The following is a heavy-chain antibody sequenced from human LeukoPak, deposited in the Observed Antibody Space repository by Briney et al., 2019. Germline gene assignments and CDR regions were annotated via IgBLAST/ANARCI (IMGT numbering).Heavy chain of an antibody. V-gene: IGHV4-4*07. CDR1: GGSINNYY. J-gene: IGHJ6*03. D-gene: IGHD3-10*01. Sequence: SETLSLACTVSGGSINNYYWSWIRQPAGKGLEWIGRIYTSGSTNYNPSLKSRVTMSVDTSKNQFSLKLSSVTAADTAVYYCARSRGRYYYYYMDVWGKGTTVTISS. CDR2: IYTSGST. CDR3: ARSRGRYYYYYMDV.